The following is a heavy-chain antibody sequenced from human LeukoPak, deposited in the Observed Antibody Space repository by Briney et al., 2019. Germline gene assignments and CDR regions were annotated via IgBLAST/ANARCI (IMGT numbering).Heavy chain of an antibody. V-gene: IGHV3-30*02. CDR2: IRYDGSNK. D-gene: IGHD3-10*01. CDR1: GFTFSSYG. Sequence: GGSLRLSCAASGFTFSSYGMHWVRQAPGKGLEWVAFIRYDGSNKYYADSVKGRFTISRDNSKNTLYLQMNSLRAEDTAVYYCARFKKGPSMVRGVRGAFDIWGQGTMVTVSS. J-gene: IGHJ3*02. CDR3: ARFKKGPSMVRGVRGAFDI.